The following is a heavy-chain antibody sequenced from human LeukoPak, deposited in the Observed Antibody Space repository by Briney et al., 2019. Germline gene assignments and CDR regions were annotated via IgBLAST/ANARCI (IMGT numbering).Heavy chain of an antibody. D-gene: IGHD4-23*01. CDR1: DGSFSDYY. CDR2: INYSGRT. CDR3: AKLRGGNSYYYYYYYMDV. J-gene: IGHJ6*03. Sequence: SETLSLTCAVFDGSFSDYYWSWVRQPPGKGLEWIGEINYSGRTNYYPSLTSRATLSIDTSKNQFSLKLSSVTAADTAVYYCAKLRGGNSYYYYYYYMDVWGKGTTVTVSS. V-gene: IGHV4-34*01.